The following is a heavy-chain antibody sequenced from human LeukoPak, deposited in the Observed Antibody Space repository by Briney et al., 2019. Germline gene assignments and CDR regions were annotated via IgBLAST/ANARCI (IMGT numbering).Heavy chain of an antibody. CDR3: AKDKTYYFDSSGFYSLDY. CDR2: IYSGGST. Sequence: GGSLRLSCAASGFTVSSNYMSWVRQAPGKGLEWVSVIYSGGSTYYADSVKGRFTISRDNSKHTLYLQMNSLRAEDTAVYYCAKDKTYYFDSSGFYSLDYWGQGTLVTVSS. CDR1: GFTVSSNY. J-gene: IGHJ4*02. D-gene: IGHD3-22*01. V-gene: IGHV3-53*01.